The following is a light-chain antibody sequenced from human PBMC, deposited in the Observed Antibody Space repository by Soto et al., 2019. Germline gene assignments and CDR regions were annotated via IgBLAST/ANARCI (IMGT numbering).Light chain of an antibody. Sequence: QSVVTQPASVSGSPGQSVTISCSGSGIGNYNLVSWYQHLPGRAPKLLIFEVTVRPSGISDRFSGSKSASTASLTISGLQAEDEGDYYCASYAGSRTYVFGSGTKLTVL. J-gene: IGLJ1*01. V-gene: IGLV2-23*02. CDR2: EVT. CDR3: ASYAGSRTYV. CDR1: SGIGNYNL.